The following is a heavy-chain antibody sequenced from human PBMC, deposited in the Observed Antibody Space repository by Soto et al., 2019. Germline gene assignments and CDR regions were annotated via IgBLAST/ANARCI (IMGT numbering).Heavy chain of an antibody. CDR3: ARHDTAMGYYYYGMDV. J-gene: IGHJ6*02. CDR1: GYTFTSYD. Sequence: GASVKVSCKASGYTFTSYDINWVRQATGQGLEWMGWMNPNSGNTGYAQKFQGRVTMTRNTSISTAYMELSSLRSEDTAVYYCARHDTAMGYYYYGMDVWGQGTTVTV. V-gene: IGHV1-8*01. D-gene: IGHD5-18*01. CDR2: MNPNSGNT.